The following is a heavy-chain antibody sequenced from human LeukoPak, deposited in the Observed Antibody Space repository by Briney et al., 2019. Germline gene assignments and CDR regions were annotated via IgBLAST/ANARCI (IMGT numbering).Heavy chain of an antibody. CDR3: AKVSVTGAYYFDY. D-gene: IGHD6-19*01. CDR1: GFTFGSYA. Sequence: GGSLRLSCAASGFTFGSYAMNWVHQAPGKGLEWVSAMSGSGASTNYADSVKGRFTISRHNSKNTLYLQMNSLRAEDTAVYYCAKVSVTGAYYFDYWGQGTLVTVSS. V-gene: IGHV3-23*01. CDR2: MSGSGAST. J-gene: IGHJ4*02.